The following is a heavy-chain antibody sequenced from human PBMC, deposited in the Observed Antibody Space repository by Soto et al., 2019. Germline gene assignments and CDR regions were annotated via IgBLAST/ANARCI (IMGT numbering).Heavy chain of an antibody. D-gene: IGHD3-22*01. CDR3: ARSPYSSGYYYAIDY. CDR2: INPSGGST. Sequence: ASVKVSCKSSGYTLILYYIHCMRQAPGQGLEWMGLINPSGGSTIYAQKFQGRVTMTRDTSTSTVYMDLSSLRSEDTAVYYCARSPYSSGYYYAIDYWGQGTQVTVSS. J-gene: IGHJ4*02. V-gene: IGHV1-46*01. CDR1: GYTLILYY.